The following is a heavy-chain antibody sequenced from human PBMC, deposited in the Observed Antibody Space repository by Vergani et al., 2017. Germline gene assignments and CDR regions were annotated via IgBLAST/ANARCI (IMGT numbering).Heavy chain of an antibody. V-gene: IGHV4-59*01. CDR1: GGSISSYY. CDR3: ARGHYYDSSGYWRIDY. CDR2: IYYSGST. Sequence: QVQLQESGPGLVKPSETLSLTCTVSGGSISSYYWSWIRQPPGKGLEWIGYIYYSGSTNYNPSLKSRVTISVDTSKNQFSLKLSSVTAADTAVYYCARGHYYDSSGYWRIDYWGQGTLVTVSS. D-gene: IGHD3-22*01. J-gene: IGHJ4*02.